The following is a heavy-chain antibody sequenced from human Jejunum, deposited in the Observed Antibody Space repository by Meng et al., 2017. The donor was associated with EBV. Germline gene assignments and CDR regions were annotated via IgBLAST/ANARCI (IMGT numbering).Heavy chain of an antibody. CDR1: GGSISRSDYY. J-gene: IGHJ5*02. CDR2: INYSGTT. Sequence: QLQLQESGPRLVKPSXIPSLIFTXSGGSISRSDYYWGWIRQSPGKGLEWIANINYSGTTHYNSSLKSRFTISVDTSKNQFSLKLNSVTAADTAVYYCARIGYCTGGRCLNWFDPWGQGTLVTVSS. CDR3: ARIGYCTGGRCLNWFDP. V-gene: IGHV4-39*01. D-gene: IGHD2-15*01.